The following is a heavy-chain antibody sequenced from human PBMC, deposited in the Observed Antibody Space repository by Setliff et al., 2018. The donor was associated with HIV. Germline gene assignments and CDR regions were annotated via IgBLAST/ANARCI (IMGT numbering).Heavy chain of an antibody. J-gene: IGHJ3*02. Sequence: KASETLSLTCTVSGGSISAYYWSWIRQPPGMGLEWIGEINQSENTNYNPSLKSRVTISADPSKNQFSLKLSSVTAADTAVYYCARESLNLGELSSNPDASDIWGQGTMVTVSS. V-gene: IGHV4-34*01. CDR3: ARESLNLGELSSNPDASDI. CDR2: INQSENT. CDR1: GGSISAYY. D-gene: IGHD3-16*02.